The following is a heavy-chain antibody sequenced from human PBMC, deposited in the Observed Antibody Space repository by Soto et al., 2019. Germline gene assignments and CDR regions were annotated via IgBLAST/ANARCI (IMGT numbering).Heavy chain of an antibody. V-gene: IGHV3-74*01. CDR2: INSDGSST. J-gene: IGHJ6*03. CDR1: GFTFSSYW. Sequence: GGSLRLSCAASGFTFSSYWMHWVRQAPGKGLVWVSRINSDGSSTSYADSVKGRFTISRDNAKNTLYLQMNSLRAEDTAVYYYARDEYYYYYYYMEVWGKGTTVTVSS. CDR3: ARDEYYYYYYYMEV.